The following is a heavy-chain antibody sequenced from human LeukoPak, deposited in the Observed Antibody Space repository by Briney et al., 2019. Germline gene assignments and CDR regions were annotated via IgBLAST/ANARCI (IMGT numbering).Heavy chain of an antibody. J-gene: IGHJ4*02. CDR1: GGSISSYY. D-gene: IGHD6-19*01. CDR3: ASTRRAVAGPKSIDY. Sequence: SETLSLTCSVSGGSISSYYWSWIRQPPGKGLEWIGYIYYSGSTNYNPSLKSRVTISVDTSKNQFSLKLSSVTAADTAVYYCASTRRAVAGPKSIDYWGQGTLVTVSS. CDR2: IYYSGST. V-gene: IGHV4-59*12.